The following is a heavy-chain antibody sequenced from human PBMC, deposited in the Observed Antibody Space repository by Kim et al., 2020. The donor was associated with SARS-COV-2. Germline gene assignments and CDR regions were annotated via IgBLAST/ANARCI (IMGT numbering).Heavy chain of an antibody. D-gene: IGHD3-10*01. CDR3: ARSSLPPHYGSGSYLILYEFDY. Sequence: ASVKVSCKASGYTFTGYYMHWVRQAPGQGLEWMGWINPNSGGTNYSQKFQGWVTMTRDTSISTAYMELSRLRSDDTAVYYCARSSLPPHYGSGSYLILYEFDYWGQGALVTVSS. CDR1: GYTFTGYY. J-gene: IGHJ4*02. CDR2: INPNSGGT. V-gene: IGHV1-2*04.